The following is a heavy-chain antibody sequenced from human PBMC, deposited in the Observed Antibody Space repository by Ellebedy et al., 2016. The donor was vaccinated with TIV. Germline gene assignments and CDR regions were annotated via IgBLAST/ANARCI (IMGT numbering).Heavy chain of an antibody. CDR2: VDYSGRA. J-gene: IGHJ2*01. V-gene: IGHV4-39*07. CDR1: GVSISSSSDY. CDR3: ARDSDGDYTSFDL. D-gene: IGHD4-17*01. Sequence: MPSETLSLTCSVSGVSISSSSDYWGWFRQPPGKGLEWIGSVDYSGRADNNPSLKSRVTSSVDTSKNQFSLKLTSVTAADTAVYFCARDSDGDYTSFDLWGRGALVIVSS.